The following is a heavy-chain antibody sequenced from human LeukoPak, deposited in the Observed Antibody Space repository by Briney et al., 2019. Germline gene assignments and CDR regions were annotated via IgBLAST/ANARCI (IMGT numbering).Heavy chain of an antibody. CDR3: ARALVATIDDY. Sequence: PGGSLRLSCAASGFTFSNYSMNWVRQAPGKGLEWVSYISSSSSTIYYADSVKGRFTISRDNAKNSLYLQMNSLRAEDTAVYYCARALVATIDDYWGQGTLVTVSS. J-gene: IGHJ4*02. V-gene: IGHV3-48*01. D-gene: IGHD5-12*01. CDR1: GFTFSNYS. CDR2: ISSSSSTI.